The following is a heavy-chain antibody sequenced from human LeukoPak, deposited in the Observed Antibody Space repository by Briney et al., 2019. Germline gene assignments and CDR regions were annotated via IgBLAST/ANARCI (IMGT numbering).Heavy chain of an antibody. CDR2: IYYSVST. D-gene: IGHD3-3*01. V-gene: IGHV4-39*07. CDR1: GGSISSSSYY. CDR3: ARRGSITWGSWFDP. J-gene: IGHJ5*02. Sequence: SETLSLTCTVSGGSISSSSYYWGWIRQPPGKGLEWIGSIYYSVSTYYNPSLKSRVTISVDTSKNQFSLKLSSVTAADTAVYYCARRGSITWGSWFDPWGQGTLVTVSS.